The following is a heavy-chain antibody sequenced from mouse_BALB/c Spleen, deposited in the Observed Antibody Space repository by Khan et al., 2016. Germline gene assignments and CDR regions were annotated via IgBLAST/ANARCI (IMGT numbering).Heavy chain of an antibody. V-gene: IGHV1-15*01. CDR3: TRRAYYGSRRAMDY. CDR1: GYTFTDYE. Sequence: QVQLKQSGAELVRPGASVTLSCKASGYTFTDYEMHWVKQTPVHGLEWIGAIDPETGGTVYNQKFKGKATLTADKSSSTAYMELRSLTSEDSAVQYCTRRAYYGSRRAMDYWGQGTSVTVSS. CDR2: IDPETGGT. D-gene: IGHD1-1*01. J-gene: IGHJ4*01.